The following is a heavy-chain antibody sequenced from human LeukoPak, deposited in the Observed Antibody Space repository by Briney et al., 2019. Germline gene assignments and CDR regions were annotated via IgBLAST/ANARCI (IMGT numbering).Heavy chain of an antibody. J-gene: IGHJ4*02. D-gene: IGHD2-15*01. CDR1: GYTFTSYD. Sequence: ASLKVSCKASGYTFTSYDINWVRQATGQGLEWMGLMNPNSGNTGYAQKLQGRVTMTRNTSISTAYMELSSLRSEDTAVYYCARAGGYCGRISCPYYFDYWGQGSLVAVSS. CDR2: MNPNSGNT. V-gene: IGHV1-8*01. CDR3: ARAGGYCGRISCPYYFDY.